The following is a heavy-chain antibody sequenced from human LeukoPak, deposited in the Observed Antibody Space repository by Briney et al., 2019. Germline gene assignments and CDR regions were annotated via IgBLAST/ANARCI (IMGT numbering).Heavy chain of an antibody. V-gene: IGHV1-46*01. J-gene: IGHJ6*04. CDR1: GYSFTSYN. CDR2: IKPSGGNT. D-gene: IGHD3-3*01. CDR3: ARGSSDFWSGYYAGDV. Sequence: ASVKVSCKTSGYSFTSYNLHWVRQAPGQRLEWMGIIKPSGGNTNYAQKLQGRVTMTTDTSTSTAYMELRSLRSDDTAVYYCARGSSDFWSGYYAGDVWGKGTTVTVSS.